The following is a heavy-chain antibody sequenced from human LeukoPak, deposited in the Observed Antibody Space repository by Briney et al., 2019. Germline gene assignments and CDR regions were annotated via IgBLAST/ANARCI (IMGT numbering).Heavy chain of an antibody. CDR2: ISSSSSYI. CDR3: ARDDNWHDVGFDS. Sequence: PGGSLRLSCAASGFTFSSYSMNWVRQAPGKGLEWVSSISSSSSYIYYADSVKGRFTISRDNDKNSLYLQMNSLRAEDTAVYYCARDDNWHDVGFDSWGQGTLVTVSS. J-gene: IGHJ4*02. CDR1: GFTFSSYS. V-gene: IGHV3-21*01. D-gene: IGHD1-1*01.